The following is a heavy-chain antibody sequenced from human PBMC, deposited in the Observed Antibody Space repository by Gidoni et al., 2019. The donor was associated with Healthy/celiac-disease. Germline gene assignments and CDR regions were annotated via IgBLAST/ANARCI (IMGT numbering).Heavy chain of an antibody. CDR3: ARYYYYGMDV. CDR1: GGSFSGYY. CDR2: INHSGST. Sequence: QVQLQQWGAGLLKPSETLSLTCAVYGGSFSGYYWSWIRQPPGKGLEWLGEINHSGSTNYNPSLKSRVTISVDTSKNQFSLKLSSVTAADTAVYYCARYYYYGMDVWGQGTTVTVSS. J-gene: IGHJ6*02. V-gene: IGHV4-34*01.